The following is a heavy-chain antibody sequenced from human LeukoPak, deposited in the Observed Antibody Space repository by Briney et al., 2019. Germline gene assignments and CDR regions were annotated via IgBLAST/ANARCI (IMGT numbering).Heavy chain of an antibody. CDR2: IYYSGST. Sequence: SETLSLTCTVSGGSISSGGYYWSWIRQHPGKGREWIVYIYYSGSTYYNPSLKSRVTISVDTSKNQFSLKLSSVTAADTAVYYCARLYCSSTSCPFYYYYGMDVWGQGTTVTVSS. V-gene: IGHV4-31*03. CDR3: ARLYCSSTSCPFYYYYGMDV. J-gene: IGHJ6*02. CDR1: GGSISSGGYY. D-gene: IGHD2-2*01.